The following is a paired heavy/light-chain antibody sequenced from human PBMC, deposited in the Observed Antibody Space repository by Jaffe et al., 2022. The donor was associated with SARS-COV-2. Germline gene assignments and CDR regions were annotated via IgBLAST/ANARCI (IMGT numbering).Heavy chain of an antibody. CDR3: AKSPCGGQLACAGGAMHV. Sequence: QVQLVESGGGVVQPGRSLRLSCAASGFTFSTYAMHWVRQAPGKGLDWVAVILYDGSTKYYADSVKGRFTISRDNSKNTLSLQMNSLRADDTAVYYCAKSPCGGQLACAGGAMHVWGQGTTVTVSS. V-gene: IGHV3-30*18. CDR2: ILYDGSTK. D-gene: IGHD2-2*01. J-gene: IGHJ6*02. CDR1: GFTFSTYA.
Light chain of an antibody. CDR1: QDISRY. Sequence: DIQLTQSPSFLSASVGDRVSLTCRASQDISRYLAWYQQKPGKAPKLLIYAASTLQSGVPSRFSGSGSGTEFTLTISSLQPEDFAAYYCQQLYSYPLTFGGGTRVEIK. CDR3: QQLYSYPLT. CDR2: AAS. J-gene: IGKJ4*01. V-gene: IGKV1-9*01.